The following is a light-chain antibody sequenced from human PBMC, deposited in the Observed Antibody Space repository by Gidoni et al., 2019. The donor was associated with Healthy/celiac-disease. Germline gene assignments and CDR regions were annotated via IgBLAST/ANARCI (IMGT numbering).Light chain of an antibody. CDR3: QQYGSSPQT. Sequence: EIELTQSPGTLSWSPGERATLSCRASQSVSSSYLAWYQQKPGQAPRLLIYGASSRATGIPDRFSGSGSGTDFTLTISRLEPEDFAVYYCQQYGSSPQTFGQGTKVEIK. J-gene: IGKJ1*01. CDR1: QSVSSSY. V-gene: IGKV3-20*01. CDR2: GAS.